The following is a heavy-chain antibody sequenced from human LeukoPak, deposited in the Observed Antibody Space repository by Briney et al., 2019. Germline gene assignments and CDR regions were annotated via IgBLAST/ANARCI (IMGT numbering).Heavy chain of an antibody. V-gene: IGHV3-53*01. CDR3: ARDMGDWGRAFDI. CDR2: IYSGGST. D-gene: IGHD7-27*01. CDR1: GLTVSRNY. Sequence: PGGSLRLSCAASGLTVSRNYMSWVRQAPGQGLEWVSVIYSGGSTIYADSVKGRFTISRDNSKNTLFLQMNSLRAEDMAVYYCARDMGDWGRAFDIWGQGTMVTVSS. J-gene: IGHJ3*02.